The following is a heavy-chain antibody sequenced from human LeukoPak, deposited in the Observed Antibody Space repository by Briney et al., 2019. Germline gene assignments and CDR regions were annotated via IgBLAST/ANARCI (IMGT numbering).Heavy chain of an antibody. Sequence: SETLSLTCTVSGASISSYCRSWIRQPPGKGLEWIGDICYSGSTNYNPSLKSRVTISEDTSKNQFSLKLSSVTAADTAVYYCARARVAVAGFDYWGQGTLVTVSS. V-gene: IGHV4-59*13. J-gene: IGHJ4*02. CDR3: ARARVAVAGFDY. CDR1: GASISSYC. D-gene: IGHD6-19*01. CDR2: ICYSGST.